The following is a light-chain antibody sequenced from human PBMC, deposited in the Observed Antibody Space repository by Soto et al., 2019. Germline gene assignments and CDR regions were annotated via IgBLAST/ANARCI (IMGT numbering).Light chain of an antibody. CDR1: QSVSSN. J-gene: IGKJ1*01. CDR3: QHHYNWRPR. V-gene: IGKV3-15*01. CDR2: DAS. Sequence: EIEMTQSPATLSVSPGEEATLSCRASQSVSSNLAWYQQKPGQAPRLLIYDASTRATGIPARFSGSGSGTEFTLTISRLLSEDFAVYYCQHHYNWRPRFGQGTKVEIK.